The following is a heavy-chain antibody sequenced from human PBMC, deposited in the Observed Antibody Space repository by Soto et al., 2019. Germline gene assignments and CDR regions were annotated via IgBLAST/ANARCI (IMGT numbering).Heavy chain of an antibody. CDR1: GFSLTTAGVG. J-gene: IGHJ4*02. Sequence: QINLKESGPTLVKPTQTLTLTCSFSGFSLTTAGVGVGWVRQSPGEALEGLALIYWDDDERYSPSLKTRLTITNDTSKNQVVLNMTNMAPVDTATYYCAHSRNLITEDAQVGDFDYWGQGTLVTVSS. CDR3: AHSRNLITEDAQVGDFDY. CDR2: IYWDDDE. D-gene: IGHD3-10*01. V-gene: IGHV2-5*02.